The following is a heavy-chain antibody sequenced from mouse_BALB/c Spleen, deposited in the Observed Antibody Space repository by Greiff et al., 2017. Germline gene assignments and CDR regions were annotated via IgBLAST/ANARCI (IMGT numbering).Heavy chain of an antibody. J-gene: IGHJ4*01. CDR2: INSNGGST. CDR3: AETARATAMDY. V-gene: IGHV5-6-3*01. CDR1: GFTFSSYG. D-gene: IGHD3-2*01. Sequence: EVQGVESGGGLVQPGGSLKLSCAASGFTFSSYGMSWVRQTPDKRLELVATINSNGGSTYYPDSVKGRFTISRDNAKNTLYLQMSSLKSEDTAMYYCAETARATAMDYWGQGTSVTVSS.